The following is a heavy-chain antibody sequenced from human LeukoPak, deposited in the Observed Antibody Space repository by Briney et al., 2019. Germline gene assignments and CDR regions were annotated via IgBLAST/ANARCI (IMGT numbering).Heavy chain of an antibody. CDR3: ASSYDILTGYYPFDY. J-gene: IGHJ4*02. D-gene: IGHD3-9*01. V-gene: IGHV1-2*02. CDR1: GYTFTGYY. Sequence: ASVKVSCKASGYTFTGYYMHWVRQAPGQGLEWMGWINPNSGGTNYAQKFQGRVTMTRDTSISTAYMELSRLRSDDTAVYYCASSYDILTGYYPFDYWGQGTLVTVSP. CDR2: INPNSGGT.